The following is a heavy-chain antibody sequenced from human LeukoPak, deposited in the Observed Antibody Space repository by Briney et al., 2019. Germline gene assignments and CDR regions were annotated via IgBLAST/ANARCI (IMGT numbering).Heavy chain of an antibody. CDR3: ARDRYYYDSSGTRWFDP. V-gene: IGHV4-59*01. CDR1: GVSISSYY. Sequence: SETLSLTCTVSGVSISSYYWSWIRKPPGKGLEWIGYIYYSGSTNYNPSLKSRVTISVDTSKNQFSLKLRSVTAADTAVYYCARDRYYYDSSGTRWFDPWGQGTLVTVSS. CDR2: IYYSGST. D-gene: IGHD3-22*01. J-gene: IGHJ5*02.